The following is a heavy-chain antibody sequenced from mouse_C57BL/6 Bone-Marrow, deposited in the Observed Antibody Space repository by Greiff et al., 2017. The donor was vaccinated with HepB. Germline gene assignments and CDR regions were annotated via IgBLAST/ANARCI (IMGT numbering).Heavy chain of an antibody. CDR1: GYTFTSYW. CDR2: IHPNSGST. D-gene: IGHD1-1*01. Sequence: QVQLQQPGAELVKPGASVKLSCKASGYTFTSYWMHWVKQRPGQGLEWIGMIHPNSGSTNYNEKFKSKATLTVDKSSSTAYMQLSSLTSEDSAVYYCAANYYGSRGDYYDYWGQGTTLTVAS. J-gene: IGHJ2*01. V-gene: IGHV1-64*01. CDR3: AANYYGSRGDYYDY.